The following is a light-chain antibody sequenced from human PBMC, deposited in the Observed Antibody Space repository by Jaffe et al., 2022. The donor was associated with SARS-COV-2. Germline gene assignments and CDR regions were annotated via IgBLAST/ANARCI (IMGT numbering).Light chain of an antibody. CDR1: NSNLGNNY. J-gene: IGLJ3*02. CDR2: DNN. CDR3: GTWDSSLSAMV. Sequence: QSVLTQPPSVSAAPGQRVTIYCSGSNSNLGNNYVSWYQQVPGKAPKLLIYDNNQRPSGIPDRFSGSRSGTSATLGITALQTGDEANYYCGTWDSSLSAMVFGGGTKVTV. V-gene: IGLV1-51*01.